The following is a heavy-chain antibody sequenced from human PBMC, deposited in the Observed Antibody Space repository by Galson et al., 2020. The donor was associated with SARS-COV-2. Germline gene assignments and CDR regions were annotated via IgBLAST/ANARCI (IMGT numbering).Heavy chain of an antibody. D-gene: IGHD3-9*01. CDR3: ASSPVRYFDWLFHTDVPYYFDY. CDR2: INHSGST. V-gene: IGHV4-34*01. CDR1: GGSFSGSY. Sequence: SETLSLTCAISGGSFSGSYCSWIRQPPGTGLEWIGKINHSGSTNYNPTPTSRVTISVDTSKTQFSLKLSSVTAADTAVYYCASSPVRYFDWLFHTDVPYYFDYGGQGTLGTVSS. J-gene: IGHJ4*02.